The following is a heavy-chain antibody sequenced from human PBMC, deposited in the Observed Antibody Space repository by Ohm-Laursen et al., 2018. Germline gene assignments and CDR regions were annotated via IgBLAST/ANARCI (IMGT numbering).Heavy chain of an antibody. V-gene: IGHV3-9*01. D-gene: IGHD6-19*01. J-gene: IGHJ5*02. Sequence: SLRLSCAASGFTFDDYAMHWVRQAPGKGLEWVSGISWNSGSIGYADSVKGRFTISRDNAKNSLDLQMNSLRAEDTALYYCAKADSIAVAGNVPTLFDPWGQGTLVTVSS. CDR2: ISWNSGSI. CDR3: AKADSIAVAGNVPTLFDP. CDR1: GFTFDDYA.